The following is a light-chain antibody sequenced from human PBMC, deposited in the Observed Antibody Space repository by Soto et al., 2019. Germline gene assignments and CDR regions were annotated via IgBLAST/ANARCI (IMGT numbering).Light chain of an antibody. J-gene: IGKJ2*01. CDR2: DAS. V-gene: IGKV3-11*01. CDR1: QSVSSS. CDR3: EQRSNWPPT. Sequence: EIVLTQSPATLSFSPRERATLSCRASQSVSSSLAWYQQKPGQAPRRLIYDASNRATGIPARFSGSGSGTDVTLTISSLEPGDFAVYYCEQRSNWPPTFGQGTKLEIK.